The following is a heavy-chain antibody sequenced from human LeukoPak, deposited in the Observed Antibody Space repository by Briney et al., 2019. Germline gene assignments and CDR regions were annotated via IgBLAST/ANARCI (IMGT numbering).Heavy chain of an antibody. Sequence: GGSLRLSCGASGFTFSNTWMSWVRQAPGKGLEWVGRIKSKTDGGTTDYAAPVKGRFSISRDDSKNTLYLQMNSLKTEDTAVYYCTRDTAEFYDSSGYAGDWGQGTLVTVSS. V-gene: IGHV3-15*01. CDR1: GFTFSNTW. D-gene: IGHD3-22*01. CDR2: IKSKTDGGTT. CDR3: TRDTAEFYDSSGYAGD. J-gene: IGHJ4*02.